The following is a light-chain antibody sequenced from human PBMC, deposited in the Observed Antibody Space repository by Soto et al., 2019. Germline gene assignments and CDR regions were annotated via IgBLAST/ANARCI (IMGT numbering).Light chain of an antibody. J-gene: IGLJ7*01. CDR2: EVS. CDR1: SSDFGSYNY. Sequence: QSVLTQPASVSGSPGQSITISCTGTSSDFGSYNYVSWYQQHPGKAPKLMIYEVSNRPSGVSNRFSGSKSGNTASLTISGLKADDEANYYCSSYTSISTRVFGGGPQLTVL. CDR3: SSYTSISTRV. V-gene: IGLV2-14*01.